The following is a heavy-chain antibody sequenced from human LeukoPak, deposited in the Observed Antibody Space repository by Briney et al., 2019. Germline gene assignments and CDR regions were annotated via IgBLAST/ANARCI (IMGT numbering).Heavy chain of an antibody. J-gene: IGHJ4*02. CDR3: TRPTARDIVVVPASGYDILTGYYLD. Sequence: GGSLRLSCAASGFTFSGSAMHWVRQASGKGLEWVGRIRNKANSYATAYAASVKGRFTISRDDSKNTAYLQMNSLKTEDTAVYYCTRPTARDIVVVPASGYDILTGYYLDWGQGTLVTVSS. CDR1: GFTFSGSA. V-gene: IGHV3-73*01. CDR2: IRNKANSYAT. D-gene: IGHD3-9*01.